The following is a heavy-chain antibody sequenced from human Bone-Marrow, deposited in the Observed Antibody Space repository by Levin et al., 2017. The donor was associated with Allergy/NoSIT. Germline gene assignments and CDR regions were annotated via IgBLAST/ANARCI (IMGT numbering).Heavy chain of an antibody. D-gene: IGHD5-12*01. V-gene: IGHV3-30*04. J-gene: IGHJ3*02. Sequence: GGSLRLSCAASGFTFSSYAMHWVRQAPGKGLEWVAVISYDGSNKYYADSVKGRFTISRDNSKNTLYLQMNSLRAEDTAVYYCARGTDIVVNDAFDIWGQGTMVTVSS. CDR1: GFTFSSYA. CDR2: ISYDGSNK. CDR3: ARGTDIVVNDAFDI.